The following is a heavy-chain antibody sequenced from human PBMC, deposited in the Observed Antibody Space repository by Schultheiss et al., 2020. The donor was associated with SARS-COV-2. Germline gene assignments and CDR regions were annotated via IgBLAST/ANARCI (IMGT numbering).Heavy chain of an antibody. V-gene: IGHV1-18*01. CDR2: ISAYNGNT. CDR3: ARDRGVYYYYGMDV. Sequence: ASVKVSFKASGYTFTSYGISWVRQAPGQGLEWMGWISAYNGNTNYAQKLQGRVTMTTDTSTSTAYMELRSLRSDDTAVYYCARDRGVYYYYGMDVWGQGTTVTVSS. D-gene: IGHD1-26*01. J-gene: IGHJ6*02. CDR1: GYTFTSYG.